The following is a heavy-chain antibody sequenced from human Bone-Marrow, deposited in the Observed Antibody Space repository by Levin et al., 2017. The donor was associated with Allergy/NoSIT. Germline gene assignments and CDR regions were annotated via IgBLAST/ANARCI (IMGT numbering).Heavy chain of an antibody. CDR2: VIPVFGAT. V-gene: IGHV1-69*13. CDR3: ARCERSLYNWFDS. CDR1: EGTLTTHA. J-gene: IGHJ5*01. Sequence: SVKVSCKAPEGTLTTHAISWVRRAPGQGLEWMGGVIPVFGATNYPQKFQGRVSITADESASTVYLELNRLTSEDTAVYYCARCERSLYNWFDSWGQGTLV. D-gene: IGHD3-10*01.